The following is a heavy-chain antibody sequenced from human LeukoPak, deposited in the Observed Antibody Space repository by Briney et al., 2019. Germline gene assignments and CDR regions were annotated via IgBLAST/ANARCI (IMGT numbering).Heavy chain of an antibody. CDR3: ARISTVTHQFDY. D-gene: IGHD4-17*01. CDR1: GETFSGFY. CDR2: INYSGST. Sequence: PSETLSLTCAVYGETFSGFYWSWIRQPPGKGLEWIGEINYSGSTNYNPSLKSRVTISVDTSKNQFSLNLDSVTAADTAVYYCARISTVTHQFDYWGQGMLVTVSS. J-gene: IGHJ4*02. V-gene: IGHV4-34*01.